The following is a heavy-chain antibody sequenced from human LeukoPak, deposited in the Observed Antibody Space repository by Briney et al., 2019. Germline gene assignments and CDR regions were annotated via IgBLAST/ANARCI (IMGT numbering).Heavy chain of an antibody. J-gene: IGHJ3*02. CDR1: GGSISSYY. CDR3: ARVKSTVTSFDI. V-gene: IGHV4-59*01. Sequence: SETLSLTCTVSGGSISSYYGSWIRQSPGKGLEWIANIYYTGTPYHNPSLQSRATISVDMSKNQFSLKLSTVTAADTAVYYCARVKSTVTSFDIWGQGTMVTVSS. D-gene: IGHD2/OR15-2a*01. CDR2: IYYTGTP.